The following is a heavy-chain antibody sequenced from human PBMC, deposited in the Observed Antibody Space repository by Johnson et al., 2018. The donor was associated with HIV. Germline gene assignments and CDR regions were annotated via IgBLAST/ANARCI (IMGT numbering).Heavy chain of an antibody. V-gene: IGHV3-30-3*01. CDR1: GFTFRTYA. J-gene: IGHJ3*02. CDR3: ARVGVSGYDLAAFDI. Sequence: QMLLVESGGGVVQPGRSLRLSCAVSGFTFRTYAMHWVRQAPGKGLEWVAVLSYDGSTEYYVDSVKGRFNLSRDSSKNTLYLQMNSLRAEDTAVYYCARVGVSGYDLAAFDIWGQGTMVTVSS. D-gene: IGHD5-12*01. CDR2: LSYDGSTE.